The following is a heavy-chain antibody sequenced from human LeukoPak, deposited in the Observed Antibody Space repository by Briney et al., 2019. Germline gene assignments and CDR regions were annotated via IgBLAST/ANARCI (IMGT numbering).Heavy chain of an antibody. J-gene: IGHJ3*02. Sequence: PSETLSLTCTVSGGSISTYYWSWIRQPPGRGLEWIGYIYYSGSTNYNPSLKSRVTMSVDTSKNQFSLKLSSVTAADTAVYYCATYSTGFDIWGQGTVVTVSS. CDR2: IYYSGST. V-gene: IGHV4-59*12. CDR1: GGSISTYY. D-gene: IGHD6-19*01. CDR3: ATYSTGFDI.